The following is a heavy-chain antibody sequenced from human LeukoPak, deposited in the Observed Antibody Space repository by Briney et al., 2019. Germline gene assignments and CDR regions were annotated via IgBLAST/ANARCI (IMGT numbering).Heavy chain of an antibody. CDR1: GYSISSGYY. CDR3: ARTTVVTLYYFDY. D-gene: IGHD4-23*01. CDR2: INHSGST. Sequence: SETLSLTCTVSGYSISSGYYWGWIRQPPGKGLEWIGEINHSGSTNYNPSLKSRVTISVDTSKNQFSLKLSSVTAADTAVYYCARTTVVTLYYFDYWGQGTLVTVSS. V-gene: IGHV4-38-2*02. J-gene: IGHJ4*02.